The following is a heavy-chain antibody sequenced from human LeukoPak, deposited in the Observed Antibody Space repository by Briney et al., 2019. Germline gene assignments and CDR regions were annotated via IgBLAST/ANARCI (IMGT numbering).Heavy chain of an antibody. CDR1: GGSISSYY. D-gene: IGHD5-24*01. CDR2: IYNSGST. J-gene: IGHJ4*02. Sequence: SETLSLTCTVSGGSISSYYWSWIRQPPGKGLEWIGYIYNSGSTKYNPSLKCRVTISVDTSKNQISLKLSSVTAADTAVYYCARGAGAGYNLEPFDNWGQGTLVTVSS. V-gene: IGHV4-59*08. CDR3: ARGAGAGYNLEPFDN.